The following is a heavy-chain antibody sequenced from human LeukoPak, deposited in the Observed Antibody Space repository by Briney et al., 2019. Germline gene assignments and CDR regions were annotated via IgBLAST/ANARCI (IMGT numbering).Heavy chain of an antibody. J-gene: IGHJ4*02. Sequence: GGSLRLSCAASGFTFGFTFNNYAMNWVRQAPGKGLEWVSTINESGGSTYYPDSVKGRFTISRDNSKNTLYLQMNSLRVEDTAVYYCAKFEGLCGSANTCYHFDCWGQGTLVTVSS. V-gene: IGHV3-23*01. D-gene: IGHD2-2*01. CDR1: GFTFGFTFNNYA. CDR2: INESGGST. CDR3: AKFEGLCGSANTCYHFDC.